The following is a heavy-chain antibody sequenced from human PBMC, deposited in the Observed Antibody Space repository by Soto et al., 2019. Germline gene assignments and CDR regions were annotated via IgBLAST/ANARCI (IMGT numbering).Heavy chain of an antibody. V-gene: IGHV3-23*01. D-gene: IGHD6-13*01. J-gene: IGHJ4*02. CDR3: AKDREYSTSHYFDY. CDR2: ISGSGGSA. Sequence: EVQLLESGGGLVQPGGSQRLSCAASGFTFSSFAVNWVRQAPGKGLEWVSGISGSGGSANYADSVKGRFTISRDNSKNALYLQMNSLRAEDTAVYYCAKDREYSTSHYFDYWGQGTLVTVSS. CDR1: GFTFSSFA.